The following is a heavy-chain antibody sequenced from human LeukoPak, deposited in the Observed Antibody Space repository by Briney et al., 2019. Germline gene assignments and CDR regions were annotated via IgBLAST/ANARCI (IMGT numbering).Heavy chain of an antibody. CDR2: INPNSGGT. J-gene: IGHJ6*02. CDR3: AREGQLVGPTPKVRYYGMDF. Sequence: ASVKVSCKASGYTFSAYYMHWVRQAPGQGPEWMGWINPNSGGTNYAQKFQGRVTMTRDTSISTAYMELTRLRSDDTAVYYCAREGQLVGPTPKVRYYGMDFWGQGTTVTVSS. CDR1: GYTFSAYY. V-gene: IGHV1-2*02. D-gene: IGHD1-26*01.